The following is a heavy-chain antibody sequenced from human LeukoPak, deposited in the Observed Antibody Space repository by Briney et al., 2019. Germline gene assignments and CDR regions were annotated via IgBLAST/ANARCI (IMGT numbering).Heavy chain of an antibody. CDR1: GFIFSRFW. CDR3: ARGNTGTGDY. CDR2: IKEDGSDY. V-gene: IGHV3-7*03. J-gene: IGHJ4*02. D-gene: IGHD1/OR15-1a*01. Sequence: GGSLRLSCAASGFIFSRFWMSWVRQAPGKGLEWVANIKEDGSDYYYVGSVKGRFTISRDKAKNSLYLQMNSLRADDTAVYYCARGNTGTGDYRGQGTLVTVSS.